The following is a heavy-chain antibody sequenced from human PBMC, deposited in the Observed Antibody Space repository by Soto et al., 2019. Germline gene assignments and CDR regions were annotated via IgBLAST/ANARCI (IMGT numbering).Heavy chain of an antibody. J-gene: IGHJ6*02. CDR2: IYWDGDR. CDR3: VHSRCGGDCLQSYSSHYYYGMDI. D-gene: IGHD2-21*02. Sequence: QITLKESGPTLVKPTQTLTLTCTFSGFSLSTGGMGVGWICQPPGKALECLALIYWDGDRRHRPYLMSSLTIAKDTAKNPVVLTMTTMDPVDTATYYCVHSRCGGDCLQSYSSHYYYGMDIWGQGTTVTVSS. CDR1: GFSLSTGGMG. V-gene: IGHV2-5*02.